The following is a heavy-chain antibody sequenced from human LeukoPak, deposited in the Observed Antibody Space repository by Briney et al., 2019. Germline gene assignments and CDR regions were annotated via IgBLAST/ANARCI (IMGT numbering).Heavy chain of an antibody. V-gene: IGHV3-7*05. D-gene: IGHD2-21*02. CDR3: ARLPGSDSYFDY. J-gene: IGHJ4*02. CDR2: INQNGGAI. Sequence: GGSLRLSCAASGFTFSSCWMTWVRQAPGKGLEWVANINQNGGAIYYVDSVKGRFTISRDNAKNSLYLQMNSLRAGDTAVYYCARLPGSDSYFDYWGQGALVTVSS. CDR1: GFTFSSCW.